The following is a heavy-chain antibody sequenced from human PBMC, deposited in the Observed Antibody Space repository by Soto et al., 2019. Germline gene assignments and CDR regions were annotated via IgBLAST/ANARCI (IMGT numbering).Heavy chain of an antibody. J-gene: IGHJ6*02. Sequence: ASVKVSCKASGYTFTSYDINWVRQATGQGLEWMGWMNPNSGNTGYAQKFQGRVTMTRNTSIGTAYMELSSLRSEDTAVYYCARVSRNYDFWSGYWPFGMDVWGQGTTVTVSS. CDR2: MNPNSGNT. V-gene: IGHV1-8*01. D-gene: IGHD3-3*01. CDR3: ARVSRNYDFWSGYWPFGMDV. CDR1: GYTFTSYD.